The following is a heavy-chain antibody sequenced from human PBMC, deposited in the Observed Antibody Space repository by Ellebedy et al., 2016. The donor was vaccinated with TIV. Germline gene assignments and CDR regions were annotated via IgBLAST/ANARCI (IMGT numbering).Heavy chain of an antibody. Sequence: MPGGSLRLSCDVSGGSLNNYYLSLIRQPTGTGLEWIVNIYYSGSTNYNPPLKSRVTISVDPSKNHFSLKVTSVTAADPAVYFCARLWTGISTHFDYWGQGTLVTVAS. CDR2: IYYSGST. D-gene: IGHD3/OR15-3a*01. CDR1: GGSLNNYY. V-gene: IGHV4-59*08. CDR3: ARLWTGISTHFDY. J-gene: IGHJ4*02.